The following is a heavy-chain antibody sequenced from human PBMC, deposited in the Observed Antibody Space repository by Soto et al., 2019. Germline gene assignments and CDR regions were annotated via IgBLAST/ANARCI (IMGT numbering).Heavy chain of an antibody. CDR2: ISPYTGNT. J-gene: IGHJ6*02. CDR3: VMVDNYVTPTPQDV. V-gene: IGHV1-18*01. Sequence: QVQVVQSGDEVKKPAASVKVSCKASGYIFVNYGIAWVRQAPRQGLGWMGWISPYTGNTHSASKVQGRLTMTTDTSTSTAYMDLGSLTSDDTAVYYCVMVDNYVTPTPQDVWGQGTTVTVSS. CDR1: GYIFVNYG. D-gene: IGHD3-16*01.